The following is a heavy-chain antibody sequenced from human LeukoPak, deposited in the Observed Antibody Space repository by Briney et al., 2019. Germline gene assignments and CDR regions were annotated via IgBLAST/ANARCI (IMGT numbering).Heavy chain of an antibody. J-gene: IGHJ6*03. CDR3: ARDYKGIFGVPQHHYYYYMDV. Sequence: ASVKVSCKASGYTFTSYDINWVRQATGQGLEWMGWMNPNSGNTGYAQKFQGRVTITADESTSTAYMELSSLRSEDTAVYYCARDYKGIFGVPQHHYYYYMDVWGKGTTVTVSS. CDR2: MNPNSGNT. D-gene: IGHD3-3*01. V-gene: IGHV1-8*03. CDR1: GYTFTSYD.